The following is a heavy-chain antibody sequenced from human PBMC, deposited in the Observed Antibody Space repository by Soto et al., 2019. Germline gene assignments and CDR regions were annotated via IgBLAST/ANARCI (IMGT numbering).Heavy chain of an antibody. Sequence: PGGSLRLSCADSGFTFSSYSMIWVRQAPGKGLEWVSSISSSSSYIYYADSVKGRFTISRDNAKNSLYLQMNSLRAEDTAVYYCARALDIVVVVAAPALDYYMDVWGKGTTVTVSS. J-gene: IGHJ6*03. V-gene: IGHV3-21*01. CDR3: ARALDIVVVVAAPALDYYMDV. D-gene: IGHD2-15*01. CDR1: GFTFSSYS. CDR2: ISSSSSYI.